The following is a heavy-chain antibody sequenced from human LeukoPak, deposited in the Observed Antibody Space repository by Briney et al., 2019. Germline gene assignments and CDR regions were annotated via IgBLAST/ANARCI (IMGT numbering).Heavy chain of an antibody. CDR1: GFTFSYYY. CDR3: ARDGYARGALGDWFDY. V-gene: IGHV3-11*06. Sequence: GGSLRLYCAASGFTFSYYYMSWIRQAPGKGLEWVSYISSSSSYTNYADSVKGRFTISRDKANKSMYLQMISLRAEDAAVYYWARDGYARGALGDWFDYWGQGTLVTVSS. J-gene: IGHJ5*01. D-gene: IGHD1-26*01. CDR2: ISSSSSYT.